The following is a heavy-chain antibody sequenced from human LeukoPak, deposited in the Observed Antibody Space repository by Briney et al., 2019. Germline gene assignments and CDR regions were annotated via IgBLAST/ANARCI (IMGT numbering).Heavy chain of an antibody. V-gene: IGHV4-34*01. CDR1: GGSFSGYY. Sequence: SETLSLTCAVYGGSFSGYYWSWIRQPPRKGLEWIGEINHSGSTNYNPSLKSRVTISVDTSKNQFSLKLSSVTAADTAVYYCASIVPAAIPYWGQGTLVTVSS. J-gene: IGHJ4*02. CDR3: ASIVPAAIPY. CDR2: INHSGST. D-gene: IGHD2-2*01.